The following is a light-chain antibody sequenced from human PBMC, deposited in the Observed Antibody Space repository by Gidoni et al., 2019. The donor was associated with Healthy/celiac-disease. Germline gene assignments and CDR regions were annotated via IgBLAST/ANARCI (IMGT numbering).Light chain of an antibody. Sequence: EIVLIQSPATLSLSPGERATLSCRPSHCVSSYLAWYQQKSVQAPSLLIYDASNRATGIPARFSGSGSGTNVTLTISSREPEDVAVNYCQQRSNWPPELTFGGGTKVEIK. CDR1: HCVSSY. CDR2: DAS. J-gene: IGKJ4*01. V-gene: IGKV3-11*01. CDR3: QQRSNWPPELT.